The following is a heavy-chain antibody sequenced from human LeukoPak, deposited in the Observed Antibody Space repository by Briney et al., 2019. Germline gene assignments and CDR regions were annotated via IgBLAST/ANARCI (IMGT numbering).Heavy chain of an antibody. CDR2: IYTSGST. CDR1: GGSISSYY. V-gene: IGHV4-4*09. CDR3: ARHSTTVSRFDY. D-gene: IGHD1-1*01. Sequence: SETLSLTCTVSGGSISSYYWSWIRQPPGKGLEWIGYIYTSGSTNYNPSLKSRVTISVDTSKNQFSVRLSSVTAADTAVYYCARHSTTVSRFDYWGQGTLVTVSS. J-gene: IGHJ4*02.